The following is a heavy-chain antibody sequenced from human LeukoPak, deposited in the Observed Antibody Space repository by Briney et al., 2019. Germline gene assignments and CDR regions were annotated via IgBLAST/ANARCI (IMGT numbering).Heavy chain of an antibody. D-gene: IGHD3/OR15-3a*01. Sequence: SETLSLTCTVSGVSISSSNSYWGWIRQPPGKGLEWIGSIYYSGNTYYNASLKSQVSISIDTSKNQFSLRLTSVTAADTAVYYCARQTGSGLFILPRGQGTLVTVSS. CDR2: IYYSGNT. CDR1: GVSISSSNSY. V-gene: IGHV4-39*01. J-gene: IGHJ4*02. CDR3: ARQTGSGLFILP.